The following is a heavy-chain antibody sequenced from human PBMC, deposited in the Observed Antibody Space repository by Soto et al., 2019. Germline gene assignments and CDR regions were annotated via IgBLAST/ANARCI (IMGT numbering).Heavy chain of an antibody. V-gene: IGHV1-8*01. CDR2: MNPNSGNT. Sequence: QVQLVQSGAEVKKPGASVKVSCKASGYTFTSYDINWVRQATGQGLEWMGWMNPNSGNTGYAQKFQGRVTMTRNTSISTAYMELSSLRSEDTAVYYCARFHCSGGSCYWNWFDHWGQGTLVTVSS. D-gene: IGHD2-15*01. J-gene: IGHJ5*02. CDR1: GYTFTSYD. CDR3: ARFHCSGGSCYWNWFDH.